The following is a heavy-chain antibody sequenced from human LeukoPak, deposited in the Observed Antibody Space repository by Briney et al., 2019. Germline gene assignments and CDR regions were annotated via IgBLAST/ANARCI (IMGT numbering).Heavy chain of an antibody. CDR3: ARVLPGVAVARRWYYYYYYMDV. V-gene: IGHV1-2*02. D-gene: IGHD6-19*01. Sequence: ASVKVSCKASGYTFTGYYMHWVRQAPGQGLEWMGWINPNSGDTNYAQKFQGRVTMTTDTSISAVYMELSRLRSDDSAVYYCARVLPGVAVARRWYYYYYYMDVWGEGTTVTISS. CDR2: INPNSGDT. J-gene: IGHJ6*03. CDR1: GYTFTGYY.